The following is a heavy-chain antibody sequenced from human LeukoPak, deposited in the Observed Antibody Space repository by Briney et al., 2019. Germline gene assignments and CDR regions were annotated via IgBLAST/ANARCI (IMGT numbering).Heavy chain of an antibody. V-gene: IGHV3-7*01. Sequence: PGGSLTLSCAASGTILSSYWMSWVRQAPGKGLEWVANIKQDGSEKWYVDSVKGRFTISRDNAKNSLYLQMNSLRVEDTAVYYCAREFRSGYNSRWFDYWGQGTLVTVSS. D-gene: IGHD6-19*01. CDR2: IKQDGSEK. CDR1: GTILSSYW. J-gene: IGHJ5*01. CDR3: AREFRSGYNSRWFDY.